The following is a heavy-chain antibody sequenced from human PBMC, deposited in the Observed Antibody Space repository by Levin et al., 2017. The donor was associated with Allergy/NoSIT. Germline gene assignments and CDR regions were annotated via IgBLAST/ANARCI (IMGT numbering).Heavy chain of an antibody. CDR2: IYPDDSDT. CDR3: ARRGAGGQCSRGSCYSDF. J-gene: IGHJ4*02. V-gene: IGHV5-51*01. CDR1: GYSFSNYW. D-gene: IGHD2-15*01. Sequence: GESLKISCKASGYSFSNYWIAWVRQMPGKGLEWMGIIYPDDSDTRYSPSFHGLVTISADKSISTAYLQWSSLKASDTAMYYCARRGAGGQCSRGSCYSDFWGQGTLVTVSS.